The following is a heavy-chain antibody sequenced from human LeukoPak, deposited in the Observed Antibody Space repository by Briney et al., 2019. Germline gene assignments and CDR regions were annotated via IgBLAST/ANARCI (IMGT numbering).Heavy chain of an antibody. CDR1: GFTFSSYA. Sequence: GGSLRLSCAASGFTFSSYAMSWVRQAPGKELEWVSVIYSGGNIYYADSVKGRFTISRDNSESTLYLQMNSLRVEDTAVYYCARSPLGGNVFFDFWGQGTLVTVSS. CDR3: ARSPLGGNVFFDF. CDR2: IYSGGNI. D-gene: IGHD3-16*01. V-gene: IGHV3-66*01. J-gene: IGHJ4*02.